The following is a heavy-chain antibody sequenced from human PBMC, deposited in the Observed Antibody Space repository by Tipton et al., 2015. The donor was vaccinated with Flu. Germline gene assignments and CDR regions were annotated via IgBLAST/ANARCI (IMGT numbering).Heavy chain of an antibody. CDR1: GGSFSGYY. D-gene: IGHD3-3*01. V-gene: IGHV4-34*01. CDR3: ARGGAYDFWSGYYPYYYYGMDV. CDR2: INHSGST. J-gene: IGHJ6*02. Sequence: LRLSCAVYGGSFSGYYWSWIRQPPGKGLEWIGEINHSGSTNYNPSLKSRVTISVDTSKNQFSLKLSSVTAADTAVYYCARGGAYDFWSGYYPYYYYGMDVWGQGTTVPVSS.